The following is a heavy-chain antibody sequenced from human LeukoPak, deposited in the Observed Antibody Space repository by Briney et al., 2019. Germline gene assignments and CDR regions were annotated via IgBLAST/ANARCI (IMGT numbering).Heavy chain of an antibody. CDR1: GFTFSSYA. CDR3: AKVDHDYGDYLGY. CDR2: ISGSGGST. J-gene: IGHJ4*02. Sequence: GGSLRLSCAASGFTFSSYAMRWVRQAPGKGLEWVSAISGSGGSTYYADSVKGRFTISRDNSKNTLYLQMNSLRAEDTAVYYCAKVDHDYGDYLGYWGQGTLVTVSS. D-gene: IGHD4-17*01. V-gene: IGHV3-23*01.